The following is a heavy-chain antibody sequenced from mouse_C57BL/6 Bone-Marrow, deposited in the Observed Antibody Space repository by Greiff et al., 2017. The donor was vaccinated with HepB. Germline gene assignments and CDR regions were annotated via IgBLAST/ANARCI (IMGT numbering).Heavy chain of an antibody. Sequence: LVESGAELVRPGASVKLSCTASGFNIKDDYMHWVKQRPEQGLEWIGWIDPENGDTEYASKFQGKATITADTSSNTAYLQLSSLTSEDTAVYYCTTRYYGSSWYFDVWGTGTTVTVSS. CDR3: TTRYYGSSWYFDV. V-gene: IGHV14-4*01. J-gene: IGHJ1*03. D-gene: IGHD1-1*01. CDR1: GFNIKDDY. CDR2: IDPENGDT.